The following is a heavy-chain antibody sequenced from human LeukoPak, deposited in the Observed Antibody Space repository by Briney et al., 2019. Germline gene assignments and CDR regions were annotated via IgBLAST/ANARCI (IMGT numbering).Heavy chain of an antibody. V-gene: IGHV3-74*01. Sequence: GGSLRLSCAASGFPFSTYWMHWVRQVPGKGLLWVSRINGDGSATIYADSVRGRFTISRDNAKNTLYLQMSGLRVEDTAVYHCASDSPYHGMDVWGQGTTVTVSS. CDR2: INGDGSAT. CDR1: GFPFSTYW. CDR3: ASDSPYHGMDV. J-gene: IGHJ6*02.